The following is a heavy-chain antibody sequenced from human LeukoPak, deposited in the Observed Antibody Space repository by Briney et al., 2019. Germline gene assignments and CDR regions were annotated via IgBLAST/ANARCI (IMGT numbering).Heavy chain of an antibody. CDR1: GYSISSGYY. V-gene: IGHV4-38-2*02. J-gene: IGHJ6*03. Sequence: SETLSLTCTVSGYSISSGYYWGWIWQPPGKGLEWIGSIYYSGSTYYNPSLKSRVTISVDTSKNQFSLKLSSVTAADTAVYYCASIIHYYYYMDVWGKGTTVTVSS. CDR2: IYYSGST. CDR3: ASIIHYYYYMDV. D-gene: IGHD3-10*01.